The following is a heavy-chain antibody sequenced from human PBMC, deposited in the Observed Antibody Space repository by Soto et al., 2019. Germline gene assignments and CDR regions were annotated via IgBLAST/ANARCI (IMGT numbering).Heavy chain of an antibody. J-gene: IGHJ4*02. D-gene: IGHD3-3*01. CDR3: ARVPHPTGPWGVHQYDFCSGPHVCER. CDR1: GYTFTSYG. CDR2: ISAYNGNT. Sequence: ASVKVSCKASGYTFTSYGISWVRQAPGQGLEWMGWISAYNGNTNYAQKLQGRVTMTTDTSTSTAYMELRSLRSDDTAVYYCARVPHPTGPWGVHQYDFCSGPHVCERWGKGTLVSVSA. V-gene: IGHV1-18*04.